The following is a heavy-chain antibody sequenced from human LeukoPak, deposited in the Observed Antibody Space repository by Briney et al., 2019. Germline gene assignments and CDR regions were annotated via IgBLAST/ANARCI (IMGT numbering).Heavy chain of an antibody. J-gene: IGHJ5*02. D-gene: IGHD4-17*01. CDR2: INPNTGAT. V-gene: IGHV1-2*02. CDR1: GYTFTVYF. Sequence: ASVSVSYTASGYTFTVYFMHWVRQAPGHGREWMGWINPNTGATNYTQKFRGRVTMTRDTSISTVYLELRGLKSDDTAVYYCARTPYGDYSYNWFDPWGQGTLVTVPS. CDR3: ARTPYGDYSYNWFDP.